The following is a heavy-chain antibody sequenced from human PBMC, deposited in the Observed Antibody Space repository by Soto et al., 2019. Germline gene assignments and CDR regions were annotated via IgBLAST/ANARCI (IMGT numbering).Heavy chain of an antibody. J-gene: IGHJ6*02. CDR3: ARLNYDSSGYLTYYYYYGMDV. D-gene: IGHD3-22*01. CDR2: INSDGSST. V-gene: IGHV3-74*01. CDR1: GFTFSSYW. Sequence: PGGSLRLSCAASGFTFSSYWMHWVRQAPGKGLVWVSRINSDGSSTSYADSVKGRFTISRDNAKNTLYLQMNSLRAEDTAVYYCARLNYDSSGYLTYYYYYGMDVWGQGTTVTVSS.